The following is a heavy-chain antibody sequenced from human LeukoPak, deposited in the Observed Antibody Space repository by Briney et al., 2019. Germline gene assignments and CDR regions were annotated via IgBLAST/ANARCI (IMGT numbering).Heavy chain of an antibody. J-gene: IGHJ4*02. CDR1: GGSISSGGYY. CDR3: ARERGDGGAAFDY. CDR2: IYHSGST. V-gene: IGHV4-30-2*01. Sequence: PSQTLSLTCTVSGGSISSGGYYWSWIRQPPGKGLEWIGYIYHSGSTYYNPSLKSRVTISVDRSKNQFSLKLSSVTAADTAVYYCARERGDGGAAFDYWGQGTLVTVSS. D-gene: IGHD3-16*01.